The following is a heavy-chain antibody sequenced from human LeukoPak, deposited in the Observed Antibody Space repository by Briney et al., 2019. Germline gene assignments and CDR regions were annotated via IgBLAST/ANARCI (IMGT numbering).Heavy chain of an antibody. D-gene: IGHD2-15*01. CDR3: AREDYCGGGSCYSGYFQH. V-gene: IGHV4-59*01. CDR1: GGSISSYY. J-gene: IGHJ1*01. CDR2: IYYSGIT. Sequence: SETLSLTPTVSGGSISSYYWSCIRQPPGKGRERIGYIYYSGITDYNPSLRSRVTISVDTSKNQFSLKLSSVTAADTAVYYCAREDYCGGGSCYSGYFQHWGQGTLVTVSS.